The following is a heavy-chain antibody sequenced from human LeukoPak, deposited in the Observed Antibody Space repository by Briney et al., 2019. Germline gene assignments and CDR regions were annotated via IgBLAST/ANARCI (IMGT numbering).Heavy chain of an antibody. CDR3: ARETTWVRGVINPLDY. V-gene: IGHV6-1*01. CDR1: GDSVSSNSAA. CDR2: TYYRSNWIN. Sequence: SQTLSLTCAISGDSVSSNSAAWNWIRQSPSRGLEWLGRTYYRSNWINDYAVSVKSRMTIYSDTSRDQFSLQLNSVTPEDTAVYYCARETTWVRGVINPLDYWGQGTLVTVSS. J-gene: IGHJ4*02. D-gene: IGHD3-10*01.